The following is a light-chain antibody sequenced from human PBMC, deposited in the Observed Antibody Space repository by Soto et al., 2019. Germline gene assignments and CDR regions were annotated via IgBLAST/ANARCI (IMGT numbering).Light chain of an antibody. CDR2: GAF. CDR3: QQYDTSPLT. Sequence: EVVLTQSPGTLSLSPGERATLSCRASQYISSNCLAWYQQKPGRAPRLLIFGAFNRAPGVPDRFSGSASGTDFALTISGLEPEDFAVYYCQQYDTSPLTFGGGTKVDI. J-gene: IGKJ4*01. CDR1: QYISSNC. V-gene: IGKV3-20*01.